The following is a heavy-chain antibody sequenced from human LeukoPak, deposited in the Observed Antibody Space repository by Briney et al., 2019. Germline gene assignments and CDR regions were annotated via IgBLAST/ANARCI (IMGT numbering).Heavy chain of an antibody. CDR2: TYYRSKWYN. V-gene: IGHV6-1*01. J-gene: IGHJ5*02. CDR3: ARGSWAKITIIVGARFDP. CDR1: GDSVSSNSAA. Sequence: SQTLSLTCAISGDSVSSNSAAWNWIRQSPSRGLEWLGRTYYRSKWYNDYAVSVKSRITINPDTSKNQFSLQLNSVTPEDTAVYYCARGSWAKITIIVGARFDPWGQGTLVTVSS. D-gene: IGHD3-22*01.